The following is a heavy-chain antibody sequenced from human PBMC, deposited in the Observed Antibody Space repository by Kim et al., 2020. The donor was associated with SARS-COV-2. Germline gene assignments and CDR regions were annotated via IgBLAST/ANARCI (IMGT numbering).Heavy chain of an antibody. CDR3: SRDVRTGGDY. V-gene: IGHV3-49*04. Sequence: GGPLRLSCTASGFTFGDYAVNWVRQAPGKGLEWIGCIREKASGGTTEYAASVNGRFTVSRDDSKSTAYLQMNSLKIEDTAMYYCSRDVRTGGDYWGQGTLVTVSS. J-gene: IGHJ4*02. CDR2: IREKASGGTT. CDR1: GFTFGDYA. D-gene: IGHD3-10*01.